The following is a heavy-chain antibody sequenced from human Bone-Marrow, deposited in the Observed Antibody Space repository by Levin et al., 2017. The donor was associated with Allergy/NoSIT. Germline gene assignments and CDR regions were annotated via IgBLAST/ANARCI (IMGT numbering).Heavy chain of an antibody. J-gene: IGHJ5*02. CDR3: ARVVTAMPRPSNWFDP. Sequence: PSETLSLTCAVYGGSFSGYYWSWIRQPPGKGLEWIGEINHSGSTNYNPSLKSRVTISVDTSKNQFSLKLSSVTAADTAVYYCARVVTAMPRPSNWFDPWGQGTLVTVSS. CDR2: INHSGST. CDR1: GGSFSGYY. V-gene: IGHV4-34*01. D-gene: IGHD2-21*02.